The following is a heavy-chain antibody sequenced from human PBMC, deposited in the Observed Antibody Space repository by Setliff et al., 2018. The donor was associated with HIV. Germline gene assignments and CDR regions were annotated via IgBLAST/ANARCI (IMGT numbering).Heavy chain of an antibody. J-gene: IGHJ3*02. D-gene: IGHD4-17*01. Sequence: SSETLSLTCTVSGGSISSYYWSWIRQPPGEGLEWIGYSHNNGNTHYNPSLKSRVTISVDTSKNHVSLRLNSVTAADTAVYYCARDATVTTGDAFDIWGQGTMVTVSS. CDR3: ARDATVTTGDAFDI. V-gene: IGHV4-4*08. CDR2: SHNNGNT. CDR1: GGSISSYY.